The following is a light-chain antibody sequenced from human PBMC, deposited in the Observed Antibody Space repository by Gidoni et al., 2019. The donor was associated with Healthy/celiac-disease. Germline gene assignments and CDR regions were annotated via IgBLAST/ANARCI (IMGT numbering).Light chain of an antibody. CDR3: QQYYSTPRT. CDR2: WAS. J-gene: IGKJ2*01. CDR1: QSVLYSSNNKNY. V-gene: IGKV4-1*01. Sequence: DIVMTQSRDSLAVSLGERATINCKSSQSVLYSSNNKNYLAWYQQKPGQPPKLLIYWASTRESVVPDRFSGSGSGTDFTLTISSLQAEDVAVYYCQQYYSTPRTFGQGTKLEIK.